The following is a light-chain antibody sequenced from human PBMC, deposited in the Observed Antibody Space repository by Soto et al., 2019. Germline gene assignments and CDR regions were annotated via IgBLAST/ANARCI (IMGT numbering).Light chain of an antibody. CDR3: SSSSSSSTLII. CDR1: SSDVGNYIY. Sequence: QSALAQPASVSWSPGQSITISCTGTSSDVGNYIYVSWYQQYPGKAPKLMIYEVTNRPSGVSNRFSGSKSGNTASLTISGLQAEGEADYYYSSSSSSSTLIIFGTGTKV. J-gene: IGLJ1*01. CDR2: EVT. V-gene: IGLV2-14*01.